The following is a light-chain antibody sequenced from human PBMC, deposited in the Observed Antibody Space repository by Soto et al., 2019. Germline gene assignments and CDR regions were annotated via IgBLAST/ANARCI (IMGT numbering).Light chain of an antibody. V-gene: IGKV3-11*01. Sequence: EIVLTQSPATLSLSPGERATLSCRASQSVSSYLAWYQQKPGQAPGLLIYDASNRATGIPARFSGSGSGTDFTLTTSSLEPEDFAVYYWQQRSNWPLTFGGGTKVEIK. J-gene: IGKJ4*01. CDR1: QSVSSY. CDR3: QQRSNWPLT. CDR2: DAS.